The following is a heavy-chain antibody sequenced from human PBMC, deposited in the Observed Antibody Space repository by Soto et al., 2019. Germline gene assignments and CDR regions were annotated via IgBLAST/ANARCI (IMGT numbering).Heavy chain of an antibody. D-gene: IGHD5-12*01. V-gene: IGHV3-33*01. CDR2: IWYDGSDH. CDR1: GFIFSSYG. Sequence: GSLRLSCEASGFIFSSYGMHWVRQAPGKGLEWVALIWYDGSDHYYADSLKGRLTISRDNSKNTLYLLLNSLTVEDKAVYYCSRESYSGNYHECWGQGTLVTVS. CDR3: SRESYSGNYHEC. J-gene: IGHJ4*02.